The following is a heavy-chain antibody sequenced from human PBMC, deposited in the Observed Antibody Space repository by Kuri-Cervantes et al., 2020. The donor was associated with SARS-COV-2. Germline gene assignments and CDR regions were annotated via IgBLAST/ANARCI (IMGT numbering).Heavy chain of an antibody. CDR3: ASELLLRFDY. CDR1: GFTFSDYY. D-gene: IGHD5-12*01. Sequence: GGSLRPSFAASGFTFSDYYMNWIRQAPGKGLEWISYISTSGSTKNYADSVKGRFTISRDNSKNSLYLQMNSLRAEDTAVYYCASELLLRFDYWGQGTLVTVSS. CDR2: ISTSGSTK. V-gene: IGHV3-11*04. J-gene: IGHJ4*02.